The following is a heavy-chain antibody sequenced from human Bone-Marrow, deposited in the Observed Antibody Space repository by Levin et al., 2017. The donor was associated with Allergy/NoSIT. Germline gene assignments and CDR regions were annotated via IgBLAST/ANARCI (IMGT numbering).Heavy chain of an antibody. J-gene: IGHJ4*02. CDR3: ARDNWTSFGAFDY. V-gene: IGHV1-2*04. CDR2: INPNSGGT. Sequence: GASVKVSCKASGYTFTGYYMHWVRQAPGQGLEWMGWINPNSGGTNYAQKFQGWVTMTRDTSISTAYMELSRLRSDDTAVYYCARDNWTSFGAFDYWGQGTLVTVSS. D-gene: IGHD3-16*01. CDR1: GYTFTGYY.